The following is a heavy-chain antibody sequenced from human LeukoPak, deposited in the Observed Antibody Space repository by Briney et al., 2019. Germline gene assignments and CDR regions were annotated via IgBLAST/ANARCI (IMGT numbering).Heavy chain of an antibody. Sequence: GGSLRLSCAASGFTFSRHWMTWVRQAPGKGLEWAANLKEDGTKKNYVDSVKGRFTISRDNAKNSLYLQMNNLRAEDTAVYYCATPLDYYDSSGYHQGGDWGQGTLVTVSS. V-gene: IGHV3-7*03. CDR1: GFTFSRHW. CDR2: LKEDGTKK. CDR3: ATPLDYYDSSGYHQGGD. J-gene: IGHJ4*02. D-gene: IGHD3-22*01.